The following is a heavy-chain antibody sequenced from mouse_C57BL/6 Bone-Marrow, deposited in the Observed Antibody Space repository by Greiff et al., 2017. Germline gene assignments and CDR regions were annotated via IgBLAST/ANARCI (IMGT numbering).Heavy chain of an antibody. D-gene: IGHD1-3*01. Sequence: VQLQQPGAELVRPGTSVKLSCKASGYTFTSYWMHWVKQRPGQGLEWIGVIDPSDSYTNYNQKFKGKATLPVDTSSSTAYMQLSSLTSEDSAVYYCARQGLYRFDYWGQGTTLTVSS. CDR1: GYTFTSYW. CDR2: IDPSDSYT. J-gene: IGHJ2*01. V-gene: IGHV1-59*01. CDR3: ARQGLYRFDY.